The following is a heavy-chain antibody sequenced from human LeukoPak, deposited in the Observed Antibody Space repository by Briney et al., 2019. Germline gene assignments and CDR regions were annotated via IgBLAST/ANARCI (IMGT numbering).Heavy chain of an antibody. J-gene: IGHJ6*02. CDR3: ARDSHVWGRGYYGMDV. CDR2: IYYSGST. Sequence: SETLSLTCTVSGGSISSYYWSWIRQPPGKGLEWIGYIYYSGSTNYNPSLKSRVTISIDTSKNQFSLKLSSVTAADTAVYYCARDSHVWGRGYYGMDVWGQGTTVTVSS. D-gene: IGHD3-16*01. CDR1: GGSISSYY. V-gene: IGHV4-59*01.